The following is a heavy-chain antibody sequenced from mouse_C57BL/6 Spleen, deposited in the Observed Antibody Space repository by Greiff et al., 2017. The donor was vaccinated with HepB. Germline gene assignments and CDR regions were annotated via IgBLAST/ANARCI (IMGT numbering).Heavy chain of an antibody. Sequence: VQLQQSGAELVKPGASVKLSCEASGYTFTSYWMHWVKQRPGQGLEWIGMIHPNSGSTNYNEKFKSKATLTVDKSSSTAYMQLSSLTSEDSAVYDRSRSDYGSSYFDYWGQGTTLTVSS. J-gene: IGHJ2*01. CDR2: IHPNSGST. V-gene: IGHV1-64*01. CDR3: SRSDYGSSYFDY. D-gene: IGHD1-1*01. CDR1: GYTFTSYW.